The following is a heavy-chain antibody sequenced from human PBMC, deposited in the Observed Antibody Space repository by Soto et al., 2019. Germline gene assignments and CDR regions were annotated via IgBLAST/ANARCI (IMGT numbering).Heavy chain of an antibody. CDR1: GFTFSSYA. Sequence: GGSLRLSCAASGFTFSSYAMSWVRQAPGKGLEWVSAISGSGGSTYYADSVKGRFTISRDNSKNTLYLQMNGLRAEDTAVYYCAKDKSSYYDFWSGDDYWGQGTLVTVSS. D-gene: IGHD3-3*01. J-gene: IGHJ4*02. V-gene: IGHV3-23*01. CDR3: AKDKSSYYDFWSGDDY. CDR2: ISGSGGST.